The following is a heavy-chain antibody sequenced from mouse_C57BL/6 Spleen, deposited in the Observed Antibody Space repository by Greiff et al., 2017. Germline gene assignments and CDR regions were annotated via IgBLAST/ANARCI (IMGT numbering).Heavy chain of an antibody. J-gene: IGHJ4*01. CDR3: ARYSSHYYYLCAMDY. D-gene: IGHD1-1*01. CDR2: ISSGSSTI. CDR1: GFTFSDYG. V-gene: IGHV5-17*01. Sequence: EVMLVESGGGLVKPGGSLKLSCAASGFTFSDYGMHWVRQAPEKGLEWVAYISSGSSTIYYADTVKGRFTIPRDNAKNTLFLQLSSLGSVDTTMYYCARYSSHYYYLCAMDYWDQGTSVTVSS.